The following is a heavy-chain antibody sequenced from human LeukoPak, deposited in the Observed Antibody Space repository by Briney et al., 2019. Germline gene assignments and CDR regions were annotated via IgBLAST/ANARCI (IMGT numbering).Heavy chain of an antibody. Sequence: PSETLSLTCTVSGGSISSADYYWSWIRQPPGKGLEWIGYIYYSGNTYYNPSLKSRVTISVDRSKNQFSLEQSSVTAADTAGFYLAKATITMAVGFPAQAFDNWGQRKMVNGSS. CDR1: GGSISSADYY. CDR2: IYYSGNT. CDR3: AKATITMAVGFPAQAFDN. J-gene: IGHJ3*02. V-gene: IGHV4-30-4*08. D-gene: IGHD3-22*01.